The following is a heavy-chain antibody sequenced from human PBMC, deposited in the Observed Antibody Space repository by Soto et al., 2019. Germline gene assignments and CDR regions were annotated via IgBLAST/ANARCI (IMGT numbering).Heavy chain of an antibody. Sequence: EVQLLESGGGLVQPGGSLRLSCAASGFIFNAYAMTWVRQAPGKGLEWVSAIGGSGGNTYYAASVKGRFTISRDNSKDTVDLEMNRLRVDDTAVYFCERVASDYINSADHWGQGILVTVS. J-gene: IGHJ4*02. CDR3: ERVASDYINSADH. CDR2: IGGSGGNT. CDR1: GFIFNAYA. D-gene: IGHD4-4*01. V-gene: IGHV3-23*01.